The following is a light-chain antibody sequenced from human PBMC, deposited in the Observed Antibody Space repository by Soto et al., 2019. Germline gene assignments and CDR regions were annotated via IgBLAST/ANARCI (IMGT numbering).Light chain of an antibody. Sequence: DIQMTQSPSSLSASLGARVTITCQASHDITSYLNWYQHKPGKAPTLLIYDASILEAGVPSRDSGSGSGTDFTFTISSLQAEDVSTYYCQNCEYLHRFGPGTTVDLK. CDR1: HDITSY. V-gene: IGKV1-33*01. CDR2: DAS. J-gene: IGKJ3*01. CDR3: QNCEYLHR.